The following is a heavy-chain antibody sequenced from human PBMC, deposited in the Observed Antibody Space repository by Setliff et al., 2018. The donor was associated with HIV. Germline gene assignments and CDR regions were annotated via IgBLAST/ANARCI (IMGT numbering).Heavy chain of an antibody. Sequence: SETLSLTCTVSDGSVSGYPWSWIRQPAGKGLEWIGRIYTSGTTNYNPSLKSRVTMSVDTSKNQFSLKLSSVTAADTAVYYCARAGSMVRGVIISAIDIWGQGTMVTVSS. CDR3: ARAGSMVRGVIISAIDI. CDR2: IYTSGTT. D-gene: IGHD3-10*01. V-gene: IGHV4-4*07. J-gene: IGHJ3*02. CDR1: DGSVSGYP.